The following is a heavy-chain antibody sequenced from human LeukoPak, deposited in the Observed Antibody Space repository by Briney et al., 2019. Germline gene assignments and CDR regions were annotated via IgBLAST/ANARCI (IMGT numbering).Heavy chain of an antibody. Sequence: SETLSLTCADYGGSFSGYYWSWIRQPPGKGLEWIGEINHSGSTNYNPSLKSRVTISVDTSKNQFSLKLSSVTAADTAVYYCARGFGSSASFDYWGQGTLVTVSS. V-gene: IGHV4-34*01. CDR3: ARGFGSSASFDY. CDR1: GGSFSGYY. CDR2: INHSGST. D-gene: IGHD2-2*01. J-gene: IGHJ4*02.